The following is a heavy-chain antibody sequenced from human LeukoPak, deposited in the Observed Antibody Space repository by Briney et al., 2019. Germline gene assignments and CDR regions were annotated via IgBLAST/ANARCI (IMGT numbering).Heavy chain of an antibody. Sequence: SGKVSGKASGSTFSSYAISWVRQAPRQELEWMGRIIPILGIANYAQKFQGRVTITADKSTSTAYMELSSLRSEDTAVYYCASPSHYYDSSGYYPFDYWGQGTLVTVSS. CDR3: ASPSHYYDSSGYYPFDY. D-gene: IGHD3-22*01. CDR1: GSTFSSYA. CDR2: IIPILGIA. J-gene: IGHJ4*02. V-gene: IGHV1-69*04.